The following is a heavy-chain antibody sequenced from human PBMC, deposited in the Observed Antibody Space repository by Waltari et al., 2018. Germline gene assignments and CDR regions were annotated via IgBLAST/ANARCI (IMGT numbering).Heavy chain of an antibody. CDR3: ATGFGLISGSSWYGGAFDI. Sequence: QVQLVQSGAEVKKPGASVKVSCKVSGYTLTELSMHWVRQAPGKGLEWMGGFDPEDGETIYAQKFQGRVTMTEDTSTDTAYMELSSLRSEDTAVYYCATGFGLISGSSWYGGAFDIWGQGTMVTVSS. J-gene: IGHJ3*02. V-gene: IGHV1-24*01. CDR2: FDPEDGET. CDR1: GYTLTELS. D-gene: IGHD6-13*01.